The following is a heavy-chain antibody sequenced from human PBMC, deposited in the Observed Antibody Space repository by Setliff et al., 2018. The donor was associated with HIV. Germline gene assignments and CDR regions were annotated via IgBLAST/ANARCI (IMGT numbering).Heavy chain of an antibody. V-gene: IGHV1-2*06. CDR2: INPNSGGT. D-gene: IGHD2-8*01. J-gene: IGHJ3*02. CDR3: ATKVHCTNGVCLDAFDT. Sequence: ASVKVSCKASGYTFTNYDINWVRQAPGQGLEWMGRINPNSGGTNYAQKFQGRVTMTRDTSISTAHMELSRLRSDDTAVYYCATKVHCTNGVCLDAFDTWGQGTMVTVSS. CDR1: GYTFTNYD.